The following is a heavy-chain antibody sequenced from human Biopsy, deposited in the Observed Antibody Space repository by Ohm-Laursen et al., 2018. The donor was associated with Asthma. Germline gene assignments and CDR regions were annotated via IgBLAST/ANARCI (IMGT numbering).Heavy chain of an antibody. J-gene: IGHJ4*02. CDR1: GFTVSRDH. D-gene: IGHD6-19*01. CDR3: ARGDSSGWSHYYFDY. V-gene: IGHV3-53*01. CDR2: IYSGETS. Sequence: SLRLSCAASGFTVSRDHMFWVRQAPGKGLERVSVIYSGETSHTADSVRGRFTISRDFSKNTLHLQMHSLRVEDTAVYYCARGDSSGWSHYYFDYWGQGTLVTVSS.